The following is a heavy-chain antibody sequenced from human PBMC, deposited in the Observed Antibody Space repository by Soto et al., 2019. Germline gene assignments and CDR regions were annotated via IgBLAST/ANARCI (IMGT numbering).Heavy chain of an antibody. CDR2: ISRRSSTI. V-gene: IGHV3-48*01. Sequence: EVQLVESGGGLVQPGGSLILSCAASGFTVSTYDMNWVRQAPGKGLEWLSDISRRSSTIYYADSVKARFTISRDNAKNSLYLEMNSLRAEDSAEYYCARGYSYGYFPYWGRGTLVTVSS. CDR3: ARGYSYGYFPY. D-gene: IGHD5-18*01. J-gene: IGHJ4*01. CDR1: GFTVSTYD.